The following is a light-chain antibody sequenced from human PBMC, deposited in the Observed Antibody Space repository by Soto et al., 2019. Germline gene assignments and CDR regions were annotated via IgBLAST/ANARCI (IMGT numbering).Light chain of an antibody. CDR2: DAS. Sequence: EIVLTQSPATLSLSPGERATLSCRASQSISTYLGWFQQKPGQAPRLLIHDASSRATGVPGRFSGGGSGTDFTLTISSLEPEDFAVYYCQQRSTWPRTFGQGTEVEIK. CDR1: QSISTY. V-gene: IGKV3-11*01. CDR3: QQRSTWPRT. J-gene: IGKJ1*01.